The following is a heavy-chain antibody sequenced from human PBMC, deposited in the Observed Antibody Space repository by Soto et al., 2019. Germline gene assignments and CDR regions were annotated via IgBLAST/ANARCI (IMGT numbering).Heavy chain of an antibody. Sequence: GGSLRLSCAASGFIFSTYTINWVRQAPGKGLEWVASISSSSRDIFYADSVKARFTISRDNANSSVDLQMNSLRVGDTAIYYCAKGSWGGDGIDVWGQGTTVTVSS. V-gene: IGHV3-21*01. CDR2: ISSSSRDI. CDR3: AKGSWGGDGIDV. D-gene: IGHD3-16*01. J-gene: IGHJ6*02. CDR1: GFIFSTYT.